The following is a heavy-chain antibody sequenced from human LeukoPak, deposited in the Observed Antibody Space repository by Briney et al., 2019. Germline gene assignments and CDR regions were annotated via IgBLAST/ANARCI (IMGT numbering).Heavy chain of an antibody. CDR3: ARSTGWYYFDY. CDR1: GFTFSSCW. D-gene: IGHD6-19*01. V-gene: IGHV3-74*01. CDR2: IKSDGSST. J-gene: IGHJ4*02. Sequence: PGGSLRLSCAASGFTFSSCWMHWVRQAPGKGLVWVSRIKSDGSSTDYADSVKGRFTLSRDNAKNTLYLQMDSLRAEDTAVYYCARSTGWYYFDYWGQGTLVTVSS.